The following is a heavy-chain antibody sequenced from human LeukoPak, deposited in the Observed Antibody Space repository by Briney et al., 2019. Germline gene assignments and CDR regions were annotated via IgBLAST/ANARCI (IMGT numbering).Heavy chain of an antibody. CDR3: ARHLGSGWPT. CDR2: IYYSGST. D-gene: IGHD6-19*01. V-gene: IGHV4-59*08. Sequence: PSETLSLTCTVSGGSISSYYWSWIRQPPGKGLEWIGYIYYSGSTNYNPSLKSRVTISVDTSKNQFSLKLSSVTAADTAVYYCARHLGSGWPTWGQGTLVTVSS. J-gene: IGHJ5*02. CDR1: GGSISSYY.